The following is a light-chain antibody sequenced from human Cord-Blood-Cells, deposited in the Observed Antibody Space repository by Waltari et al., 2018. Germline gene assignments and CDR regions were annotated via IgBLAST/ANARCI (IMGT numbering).Light chain of an antibody. CDR2: DGS. J-gene: IGKJ1*01. CDR3: QQYGSSPWT. V-gene: IGKV3-20*01. CDR1: QCVSSSY. Sequence: ETVLTQSPGTLSLSPGERAPLSRRASQCVSSSYLASYQQIPGQAPRPFIYDGSSRASCSPDGFRGSGSGTDCTLTISRLEPEDFEVYYCQQYGSSPWTFGQGTKVEIK.